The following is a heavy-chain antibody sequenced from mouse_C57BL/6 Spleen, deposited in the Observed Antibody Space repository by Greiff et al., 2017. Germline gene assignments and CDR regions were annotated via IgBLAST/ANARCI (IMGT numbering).Heavy chain of an antibody. D-gene: IGHD2-3*01. Sequence: VQLKQSGPELVKPGASVKIPCKASGYTFTDYNMDWVKQSHGKSLEWIGDINPNNGGTIYNQKFKGKATLTVDKSSSTAYMELRSLTSEDTAVYYCARRWSLYYFDYWGQGTTLTVSS. CDR2: INPNNGGT. J-gene: IGHJ2*01. V-gene: IGHV1-18*01. CDR3: ARRWSLYYFDY. CDR1: GYTFTDYN.